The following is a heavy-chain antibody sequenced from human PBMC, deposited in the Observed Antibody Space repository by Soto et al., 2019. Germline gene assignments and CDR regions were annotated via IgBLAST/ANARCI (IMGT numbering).Heavy chain of an antibody. D-gene: IGHD2-21*02. Sequence: FSVGWVRLKKGKGLEWMGIIYPGDSGTRYSPSFQGQVTISADESINTAYLQWSSLKASDSAMYYCARHSCYGAACYADLPSDYWVQGSLV. CDR1: FS. J-gene: IGHJ4*02. CDR2: IYPGDSGT. CDR3: ARHSCYGAACYADLPSDY. V-gene: IGHV5-51*01.